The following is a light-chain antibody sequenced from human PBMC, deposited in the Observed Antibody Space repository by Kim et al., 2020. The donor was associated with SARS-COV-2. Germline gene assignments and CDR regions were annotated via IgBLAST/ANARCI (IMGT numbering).Light chain of an antibody. J-gene: IGKJ5*01. CDR2: RIS. CDR1: QSVGTN. Sequence: IWLTQSPATLSVSPGERATLSCRASQSVGTNLAWYQQTPGQAPRLLIYRISTRATGVSARFSGSGSDTEFTLTISSLQSEDSAVYYCQEYNSWPPVTFGQGTRLEIK. CDR3: QEYNSWPPVT. V-gene: IGKV3-15*01.